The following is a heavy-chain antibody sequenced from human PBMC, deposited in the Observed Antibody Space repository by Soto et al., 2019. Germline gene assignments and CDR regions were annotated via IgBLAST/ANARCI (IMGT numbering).Heavy chain of an antibody. CDR2: IYYSGST. CDR3: ARDSLDCSSTSCAPD. CDR1: GFSISSGGYY. Sequence: SETLSLTCTVSGFSISSGGYYWSWIRQHPGKGLEWIGYIYYSGSTYYNPSLKSRVTISVDTSKNQFSLKLSSVTAADTAVYYCARDSLDCSSTSCAPDWGQGTLVTVSS. J-gene: IGHJ4*02. D-gene: IGHD2-2*01. V-gene: IGHV4-31*03.